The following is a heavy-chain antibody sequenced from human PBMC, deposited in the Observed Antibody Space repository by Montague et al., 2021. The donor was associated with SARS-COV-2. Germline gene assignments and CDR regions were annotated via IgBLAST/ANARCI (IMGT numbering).Heavy chain of an antibody. J-gene: IGHJ5*02. V-gene: IGHV3-33*01. CDR1: GFTFSSYG. D-gene: IGHD2-15*01. Sequence: SLRLSCPASGFTFSSYGMHWVRQAPGKGLEWVALIWYDGSNKYYADSVKGRFTISRDNSKNTLYLQMNSLRAEDTAVYYCAREFGHCSGGHCYSAWGQGPLVTVSS. CDR3: AREFGHCSGGHCYSA. CDR2: IWYDGSNK.